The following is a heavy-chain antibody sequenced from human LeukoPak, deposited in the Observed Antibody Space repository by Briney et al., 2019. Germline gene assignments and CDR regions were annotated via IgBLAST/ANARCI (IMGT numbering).Heavy chain of an antibody. D-gene: IGHD3-22*01. J-gene: IGHJ6*02. V-gene: IGHV3-23*01. CDR2: IDDSGVIR. Sequence: GGSLRLSCAASGFTFKTHAMSWVRQAPGKGLEWVSSIDDSGVIRSYADSVKGRFTISRDNSKMTLTLQMNSLRAEDTAVYYCAKRLKRNYYYHYAMDVWGQGTTVTVSS. CDR3: AKRLKRNYYYHYAMDV. CDR1: GFTFKTHA.